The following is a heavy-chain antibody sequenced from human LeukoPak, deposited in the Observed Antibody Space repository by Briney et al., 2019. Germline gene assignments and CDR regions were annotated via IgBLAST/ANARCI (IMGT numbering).Heavy chain of an antibody. D-gene: IGHD2-2*01. CDR2: IYTSGST. Sequence: SETLSLTCTVSGGSIISYYWSWIRQPAGKGLEWIGRIYTSGSTNYNPSLKSRVTMSVDTSKNQFSLKLSSVTAADTAVYYCARACQDRVVIYYYYYMDVWGKGTTVTVSS. J-gene: IGHJ6*03. CDR1: GGSIISYY. V-gene: IGHV4-4*07. CDR3: ARACQDRVVIYYYYYMDV.